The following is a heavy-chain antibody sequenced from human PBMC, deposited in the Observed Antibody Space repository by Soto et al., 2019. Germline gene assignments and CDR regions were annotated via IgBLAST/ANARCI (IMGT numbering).Heavy chain of an antibody. D-gene: IGHD6-6*01. CDR3: ARDRIAALFDYYYGMDV. CDR2: INPSGGST. Sequence: QVQLVQSGAEVKKPGASVKVSCKASGYTFTSYYMHWVRQAPGQGLEWMGIINPSGGSTSYAQKGQCRVTMTRDTSTSTVYMELSRLRSEDTAVYYCARDRIAALFDYYYGMDVWGQGTTVTVSS. V-gene: IGHV1-46*01. J-gene: IGHJ6*02. CDR1: GYTFTSYY.